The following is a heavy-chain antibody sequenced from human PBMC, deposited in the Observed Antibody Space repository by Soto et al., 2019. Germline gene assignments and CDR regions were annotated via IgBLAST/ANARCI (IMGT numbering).Heavy chain of an antibody. CDR1: GYTFTSYD. J-gene: IGHJ3*02. CDR2: MNPNSGNT. V-gene: IGHV1-8*01. Sequence: GASVKVSCKASGYTFTSYDINWVRQATGQGLEWMGWMNPNSGNTGYAQKFQGRVTMTRNTSISTAYMELSSLRSEDTAVYYCARGDRFLEWKMPEDDAFDIWGQGTMVTVSS. D-gene: IGHD3-3*01. CDR3: ARGDRFLEWKMPEDDAFDI.